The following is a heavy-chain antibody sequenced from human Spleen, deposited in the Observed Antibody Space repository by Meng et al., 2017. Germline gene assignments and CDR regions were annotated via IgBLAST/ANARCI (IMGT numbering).Heavy chain of an antibody. CDR3: ARDRYSSGWYERFLTWYFDL. CDR1: GFTLSDYY. V-gene: IGHV3-11*04. Sequence: GESLKISCAASGFTLSDYYMSWIRQAPGKGLEWVSYISSSGSTIYYADSVKGRFTISRDNAKNSLYLQMNSLRAEDTAVYYCARDRYSSGWYERFLTWYFDLWGRGTLVTVSS. D-gene: IGHD6-19*01. J-gene: IGHJ2*01. CDR2: ISSSGSTI.